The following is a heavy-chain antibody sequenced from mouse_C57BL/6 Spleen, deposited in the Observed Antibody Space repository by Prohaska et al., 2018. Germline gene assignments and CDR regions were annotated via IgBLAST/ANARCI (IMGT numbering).Heavy chain of an antibody. CDR1: GFTFSGFW. Sequence: EVQLLETGGGLVQPGGSRGLSCKGSGFTFSGFWMSWVRKKPGKTLEWNGEINSVGSAINYAPSIKDRFTIFRDNDKSTLYLQMSNVRSEDTATYFCMRYGSSYWYCDVWGTGTTVTVSS. J-gene: IGHJ1*03. D-gene: IGHD1-1*01. CDR2: INSVGSAI. CDR3: MRYGSSYWYCDV. V-gene: IGHV11-2*01.